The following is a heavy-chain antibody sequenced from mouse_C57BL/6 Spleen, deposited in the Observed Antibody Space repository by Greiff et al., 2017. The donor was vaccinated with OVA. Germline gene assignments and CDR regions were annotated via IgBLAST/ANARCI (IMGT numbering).Heavy chain of an antibody. D-gene: IGHD2-3*01. CDR2: IYPGSGST. Sequence: VQLQQPGAELVKPGASVKMSCKASGYTFTSYWITWVKQRPGQGLEWIGDIYPGSGSTNYNEKFKSKATLTVDTSSSTAYVELSSLTAEDSAVYYCSRGGDGYYYHYCAVDFWGKGTSVTVSS. CDR3: SRGGDGYYYHYCAVDF. J-gene: IGHJ4*01. V-gene: IGHV1-55*01. CDR1: GYTFTSYW.